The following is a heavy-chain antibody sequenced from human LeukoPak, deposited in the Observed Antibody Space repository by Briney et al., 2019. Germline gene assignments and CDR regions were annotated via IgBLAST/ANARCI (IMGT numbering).Heavy chain of an antibody. V-gene: IGHV5-51*01. CDR1: GYSFTSYW. D-gene: IGHD3-10*01. Sequence: GESLKISCKGSGYSFTSYWIGWVRQMPGKGLEWMGIIYPGDSDTRYSPSFQGQVTISADKSISTAYLQWSSLKASDTAMYYCARHLTITMVRGELPHAIDWGQGTMVTVSS. CDR3: ARHLTITMVRGELPHAID. CDR2: IYPGDSDT. J-gene: IGHJ3*01.